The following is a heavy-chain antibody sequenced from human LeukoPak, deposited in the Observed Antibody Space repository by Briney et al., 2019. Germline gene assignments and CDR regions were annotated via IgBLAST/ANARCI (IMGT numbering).Heavy chain of an antibody. V-gene: IGHV1-69*05. Sequence: SVKVSCKASGGTFSSYAISWVRQAPGQGLEWMGGIIPIFGTANYAQKFQGWVTMTRDTSISTAYMELSRLRSDDTAVYYCARSGDHSSSWYGYWGQGTLVTVSS. J-gene: IGHJ4*02. CDR2: IIPIFGTA. CDR1: GGTFSSYA. CDR3: ARSGDHSSSWYGY. D-gene: IGHD6-13*01.